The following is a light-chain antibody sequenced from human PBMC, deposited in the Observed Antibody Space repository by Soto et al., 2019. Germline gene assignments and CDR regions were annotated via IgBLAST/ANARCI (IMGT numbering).Light chain of an antibody. CDR3: CSYTGYYTLV. CDR1: SSDVGGYNY. Sequence: QSALTQPRSVSGSPGQSVTISCTGTSSDVGGYNYVSWYQQHPGKAPKLIIYAVSGRPSGVPHRFSGSKSGNTASLTISGLQADDEADYYCCSYTGYYTLVFGGGTKLTVL. J-gene: IGLJ2*01. V-gene: IGLV2-11*01. CDR2: AVS.